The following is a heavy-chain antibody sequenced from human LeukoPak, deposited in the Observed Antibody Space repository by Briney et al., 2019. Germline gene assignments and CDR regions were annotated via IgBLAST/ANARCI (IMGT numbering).Heavy chain of an antibody. Sequence: GGSLRLSCAASGFTFSSYAMSWVRQAPGKGLEWVAVISYDGSNKYYADSVKGRFTISRDNSKNTLYLQMNSLRAEDTAVYYCAKDTTGGYDEYYYYYLDVWGKGTTVTVSS. CDR1: GFTFSSYA. D-gene: IGHD5-12*01. CDR3: AKDTTGGYDEYYYYYLDV. CDR2: ISYDGSNK. J-gene: IGHJ6*03. V-gene: IGHV3-30*18.